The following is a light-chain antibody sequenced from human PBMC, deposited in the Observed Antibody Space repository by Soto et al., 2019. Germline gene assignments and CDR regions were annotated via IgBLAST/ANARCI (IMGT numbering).Light chain of an antibody. CDR3: QQYNSYSMYT. CDR1: QNINTW. J-gene: IGKJ2*01. Sequence: DIQMTQSPSTLSASVGDRVTITCRASQNINTWLAWYQQKPGKAPKPLIYKASSLESGVPSRFSGSGSETEFTLTISSLQPDDFATYYCQQYNSYSMYTFGQGTKLEIK. CDR2: KAS. V-gene: IGKV1-5*03.